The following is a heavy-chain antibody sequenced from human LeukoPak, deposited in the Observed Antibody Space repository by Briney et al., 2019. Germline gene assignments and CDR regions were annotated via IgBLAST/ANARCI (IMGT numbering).Heavy chain of an antibody. CDR3: AKDGDIVATITAVPIDY. CDR1: GFTFSSYA. Sequence: GGSLRLSCAASGFTFSSYAMSWVRQAPGKGLEWVSAISGSGGSTYYADSVKGRFTISRDNSKNTLYLQMNSLRAEDTAVYYCAKDGDIVATITAVPIDYWGQGTLVTVSS. CDR2: ISGSGGST. D-gene: IGHD5-12*01. V-gene: IGHV3-23*01. J-gene: IGHJ4*02.